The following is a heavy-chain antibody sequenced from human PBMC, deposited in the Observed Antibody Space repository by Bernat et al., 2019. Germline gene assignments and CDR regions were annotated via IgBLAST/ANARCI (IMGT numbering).Heavy chain of an antibody. CDR1: GGTFSSYA. Sequence: QVQLVQSGAEVKKPGSSVKVSCNASGGTFSSYAISWVRQAPGQGLEWMGGIIPIFGTANYAQKFQGRVTITADESTSTAYMELSSLRSEDTAVYYCARGADFWSGYYMDVWGKGTTVTVSS. V-gene: IGHV1-69*01. J-gene: IGHJ6*03. CDR2: IIPIFGTA. D-gene: IGHD3-3*01. CDR3: ARGADFWSGYYMDV.